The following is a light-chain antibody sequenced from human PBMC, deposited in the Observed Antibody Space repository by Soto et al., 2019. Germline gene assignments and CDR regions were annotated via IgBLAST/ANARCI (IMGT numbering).Light chain of an antibody. CDR1: SSDIGAYNS. J-gene: IGLJ2*01. V-gene: IGLV2-14*03. CDR2: DVS. Sequence: QSALTQPASVSGSPGQTITSSCTGTSSDIGAYNSVSWYQQHPGMAPQLMIYDVSYRPSGISSRFSGSKSGNTASLSISGLQAADEADYYCSSYTTHSVRVFGGGTKLTVL. CDR3: SSYTTHSVRV.